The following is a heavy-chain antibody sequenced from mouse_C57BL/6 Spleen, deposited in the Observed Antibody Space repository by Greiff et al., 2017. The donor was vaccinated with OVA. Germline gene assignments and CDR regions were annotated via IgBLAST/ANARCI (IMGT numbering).Heavy chain of an antibody. J-gene: IGHJ4*01. Sequence: DVQLVESGEGLVKPGGSLKLSCAASGFTFSSYAMSWVRQTPEKRLEWVAYISSGGDYIYYADTVKGRFTISRDNARNTLYLQMSSLKSEDTAMYYCTRDRGNYPYYAMDYWGQGTSVTVSS. CDR2: ISSGGDYI. CDR3: TRDRGNYPYYAMDY. D-gene: IGHD2-1*01. V-gene: IGHV5-9-1*02. CDR1: GFTFSSYA.